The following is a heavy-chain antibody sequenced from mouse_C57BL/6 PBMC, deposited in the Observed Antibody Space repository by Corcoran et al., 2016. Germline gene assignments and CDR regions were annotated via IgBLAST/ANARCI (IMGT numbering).Heavy chain of an antibody. Sequence: EVQLQQSGPELVKPGASVKIPCKASGYTFTDYNIDWVKQSHGKSLEWIGDINPNNGGTIYNQKFKGKATLTVDKSSSTAYMELRSLTSEDTAVYYCARRVYYGNSHFDVWGTGTPVTVSS. CDR2: INPNNGGT. CDR3: ARRVYYGNSHFDV. J-gene: IGHJ1*03. V-gene: IGHV1-18*01. CDR1: GYTFTDYN. D-gene: IGHD2-1*01.